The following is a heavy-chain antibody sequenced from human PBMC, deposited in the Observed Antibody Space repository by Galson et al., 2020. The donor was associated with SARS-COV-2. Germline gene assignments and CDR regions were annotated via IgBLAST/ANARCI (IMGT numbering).Heavy chain of an antibody. D-gene: IGHD4-17*01. CDR3: ARSPGKTVAHTMDV. V-gene: IGHV6-1*01. CDR1: GDSVSSDSAA. CDR2: TYYRSKWYS. Sequence: SQTLSLTCDISGDSVSSDSAAWNWIRQSPLRGLEWLGRTYYRSKWYSDYAVSMKSRITITPDTSKNQFSLQLKSVTPEDTALYYCARSPGKTVAHTMDVWGQGTSVTVSS. J-gene: IGHJ6*02.